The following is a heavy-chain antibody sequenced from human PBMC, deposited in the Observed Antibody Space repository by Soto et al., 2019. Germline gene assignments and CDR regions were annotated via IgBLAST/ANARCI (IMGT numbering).Heavy chain of an antibody. J-gene: IGHJ4*02. D-gene: IGHD3-10*01. CDR2: ISGSGGST. CDR3: AKDPSGERLWFGTPTDSGGY. V-gene: IGHV3-23*01. CDR1: GFTFSSYA. Sequence: GGSLRLSCAASGFTFSSYAMSWVRQAPGKGLEWVSAISGSGGSTYYADSVKGRFTISRDNSKNTLYLQMNSLRAEDTAVYYCAKDPSGERLWFGTPTDSGGYWGQGTLVTVSS.